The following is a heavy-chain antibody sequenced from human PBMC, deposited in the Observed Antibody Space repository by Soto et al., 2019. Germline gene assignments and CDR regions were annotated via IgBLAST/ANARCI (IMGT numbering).Heavy chain of an antibody. J-gene: IGHJ4*02. CDR2: ISGSGGST. D-gene: IGHD5-12*01. V-gene: IGHV3-23*01. Sequence: EVQLLESGGGLVQPGGSLRLSCAASGFTFSSYAMSWVRQAPGKGLEWVSAISGSGGSTYYADSVKGRFTISRDNSKNTLYLQMNSLRAEDTAVYYCAKDQGDIVATGERFDYWGQGTLVTVSS. CDR3: AKDQGDIVATGERFDY. CDR1: GFTFSSYA.